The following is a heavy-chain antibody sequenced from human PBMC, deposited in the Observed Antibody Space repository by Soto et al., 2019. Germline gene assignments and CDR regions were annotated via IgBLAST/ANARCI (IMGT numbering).Heavy chain of an antibody. D-gene: IGHD4-17*01. Sequence: EVQLVESGGGLVQPGGSLGLSCAASGFTFSSYEMNWVRQAPGKGLEWVSYITGSGSTIYYADSVKGRFTISRDNAKNSLYLQMNSLRAEDTAVYYCATVRWTYFDYWGQGTLVTVSS. CDR2: ITGSGSTI. J-gene: IGHJ4*02. CDR3: ATVRWTYFDY. CDR1: GFTFSSYE. V-gene: IGHV3-48*03.